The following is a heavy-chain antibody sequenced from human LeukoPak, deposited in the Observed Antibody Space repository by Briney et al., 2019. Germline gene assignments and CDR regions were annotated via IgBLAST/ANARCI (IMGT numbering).Heavy chain of an antibody. D-gene: IGHD6-6*01. J-gene: IGHJ6*02. CDR2: IYYSGST. CDR1: GGSISSYY. Sequence: TSETLSLTCTVPGGSISSYYWSWIRQPPGRGLEWIGYIYYSGSTNYNPSLKSRVTISVDTSKNQFSLKLSSVTAADTAVYYCARLSISSSSYGMDVWGQGTTVTVSS. V-gene: IGHV4-59*08. CDR3: ARLSISSSSYGMDV.